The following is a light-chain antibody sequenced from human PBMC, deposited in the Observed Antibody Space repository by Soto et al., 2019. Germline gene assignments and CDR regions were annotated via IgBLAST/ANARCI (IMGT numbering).Light chain of an antibody. CDR2: GNS. V-gene: IGLV1-40*01. CDR1: SSNIGAGYD. CDR3: QSYDSSLSGWV. J-gene: IGLJ3*02. Sequence: QSVLTQPPSASGAPGQRVTISCTESSSNIGAGYDVHWYQQLPGTAPKLLIYGNSNRPSGVPDRFSGSKSGTSASLAITGLQAEDEADYYCQSYDSSLSGWVFGGGTKVTVL.